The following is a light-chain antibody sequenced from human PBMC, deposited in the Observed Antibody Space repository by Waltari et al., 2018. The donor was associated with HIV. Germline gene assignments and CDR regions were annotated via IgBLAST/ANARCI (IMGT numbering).Light chain of an antibody. V-gene: IGLV1-44*01. Sequence: QSVLTQPPSASGTPGQRGTISGSGSSSNIGSNTVNWYQHRPGTAPKLLIYSNSQRPSVVPGRFSGSKSGTSASLAISGLQSEDEADYDCATWDDSPDGPVFGGGTKLTVL. CDR1: SSNIGSNT. CDR2: SNS. CDR3: ATWDDSPDGPV. J-gene: IGLJ3*02.